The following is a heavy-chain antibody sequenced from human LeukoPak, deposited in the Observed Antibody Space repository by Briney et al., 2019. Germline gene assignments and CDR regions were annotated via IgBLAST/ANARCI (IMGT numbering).Heavy chain of an antibody. J-gene: IGHJ4*02. V-gene: IGHV4-59*01. D-gene: IGHD3-10*01. CDR2: TYYSGST. CDR3: ARGFWFGELRSYYFDY. CDR1: GGTISSYY. Sequence: SETLSLTCTASGGTISSYYWTWIRQPPGKGLEWIGFTYYSGSTNYNPSLKSRVTISVDTSKNQFSLKLSSVTAADTAVYYYARGFWFGELRSYYFDYWGQGTLVTVSS.